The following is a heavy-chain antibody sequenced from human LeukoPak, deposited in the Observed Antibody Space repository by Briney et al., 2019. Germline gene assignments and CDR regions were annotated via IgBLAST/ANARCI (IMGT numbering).Heavy chain of an antibody. V-gene: IGHV3-23*01. CDR1: GLTISTYA. D-gene: IGHD1-26*01. CDR3: AYGSGSLRHDAFDM. Sequence: GGSLTLSCAASGLTISTYAMTWVRQAPRKGLEWVSSISVSGDGTYYADSARERLSIARDNSKNTLYLHMNSLRVEDTAVDYCAYGSGSLRHDAFDMWGQGTMVTVSS. CDR2: ISVSGDGT. J-gene: IGHJ3*02.